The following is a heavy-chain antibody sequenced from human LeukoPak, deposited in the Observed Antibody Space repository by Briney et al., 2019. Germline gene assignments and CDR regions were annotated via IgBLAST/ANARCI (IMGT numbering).Heavy chain of an antibody. D-gene: IGHD5-12*01. J-gene: IGHJ4*02. CDR2: IYHSGST. Sequence: SETLSLACTLSGGSISTYYWSWIRQPPGRGLEWIGYIYHSGSTNYNPSLKSRVTISVDTSKNQFSLKLSSVTAADTAVYYCARGGGYASPIGYWGQGALVTVSS. V-gene: IGHV4-59*01. CDR3: ARGGGYASPIGY. CDR1: GGSISTYY.